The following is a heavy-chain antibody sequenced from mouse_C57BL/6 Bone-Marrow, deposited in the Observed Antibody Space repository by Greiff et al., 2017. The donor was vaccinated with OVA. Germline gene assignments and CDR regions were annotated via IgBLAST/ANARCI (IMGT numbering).Heavy chain of an antibody. CDR2: IDPETGGT. J-gene: IGHJ3*01. CDR1: GYTFTDYE. CDR3: TPLYGSPFAY. D-gene: IGHD2-2*01. Sequence: VHLVESGAELVRPGASVTLSCKASGYTFTDYEMHWVKQTPVHGLEWIGAIDPETGGTAYNQKFKGKAILTADKSSSTAYMELRSLTSEDSAVYYCTPLYGSPFAYWGQGTLVTVSA. V-gene: IGHV1-15*01.